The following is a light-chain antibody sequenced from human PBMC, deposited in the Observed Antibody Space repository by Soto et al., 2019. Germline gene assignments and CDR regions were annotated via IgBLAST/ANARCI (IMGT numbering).Light chain of an antibody. Sequence: EIVMTQSPATLSVSPGERATLSCRASQSVSSNLAWYQQKPGQAPRLLIYGASTRATGIPARFSGSGSGTEFTLTISSLQSEDFAVYYCQQYNNWPLTFGQGTNVDSK. V-gene: IGKV3-15*01. CDR2: GAS. J-gene: IGKJ1*01. CDR1: QSVSSN. CDR3: QQYNNWPLT.